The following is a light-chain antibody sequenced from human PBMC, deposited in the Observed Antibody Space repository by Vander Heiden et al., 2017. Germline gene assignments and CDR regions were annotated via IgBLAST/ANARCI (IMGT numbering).Light chain of an antibody. V-gene: IGLV1-47*02. J-gene: IGLJ3*02. CDR1: SSNIGSNY. CDR3: AAWDDSLSGRV. CDR2: SNN. Sequence: QSVPTQPPSASGTPGPRVTISCSGSSSNIGSNYVYWYQQLPGTAPKLLIYSNNQRPSGVPDRFSGSKSGTSASLAISGLRSEDEADYYCAAWDDSLSGRVFGGGTKLTGL.